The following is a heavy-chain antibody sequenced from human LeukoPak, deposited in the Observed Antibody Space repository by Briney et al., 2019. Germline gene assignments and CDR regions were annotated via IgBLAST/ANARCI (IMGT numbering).Heavy chain of an antibody. CDR3: ATSTVMNHYCFDY. CDR2: IYHSGST. V-gene: IGHV4-4*02. D-gene: IGHD1-14*01. J-gene: IGHJ4*02. Sequence: SGTLSPTCAVSGGSMSSTKWWSWVRQPPGKGLEWIGEIYHSGSTNYNPSLKSRITISVDKSKDQVSLNLSSVTAADTAVYYCATSTVMNHYCFDYWAQGTLVTVSS. CDR1: GGSMSSTKW.